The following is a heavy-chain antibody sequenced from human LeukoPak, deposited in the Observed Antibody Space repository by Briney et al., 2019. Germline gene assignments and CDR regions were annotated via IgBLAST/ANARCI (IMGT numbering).Heavy chain of an antibody. D-gene: IGHD6-6*01. Sequence: PSETLSLTCTVSGGSISSGSYYWSRIRQPAGKGLEWIGRIYTSGSTNYNPSLKSRVTISVGTSKNQFSLKLSSVTAADTAVYYCARERFEGSSSRGYYYYYYMDVWGKGTTVTVSS. CDR2: IYTSGST. CDR3: ARERFEGSSSRGYYYYYYMDV. J-gene: IGHJ6*03. V-gene: IGHV4-61*02. CDR1: GGSISSGSYY.